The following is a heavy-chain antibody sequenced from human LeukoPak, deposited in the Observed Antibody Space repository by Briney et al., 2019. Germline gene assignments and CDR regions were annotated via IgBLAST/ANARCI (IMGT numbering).Heavy chain of an antibody. J-gene: IGHJ4*02. CDR3: ARGGIVGATNFDY. D-gene: IGHD1-26*01. V-gene: IGHV4-59*12. CDR1: GGSISSYY. Sequence: SETLSLTCTVSGGSISSYYWSWIRQPPGKGLEWIGYIYYSGSTYYNPSLKSRVTISVDTSKNQFSLKLSSVTAADTAVYYCARGGIVGATNFDYWGQGTLVTVSS. CDR2: IYYSGST.